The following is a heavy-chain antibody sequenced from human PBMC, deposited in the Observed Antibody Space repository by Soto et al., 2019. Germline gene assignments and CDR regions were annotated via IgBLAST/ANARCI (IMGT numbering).Heavy chain of an antibody. D-gene: IGHD6-19*01. CDR3: ARDSHVGSGWQLTADY. CDR2: IWYDGSNK. J-gene: IGHJ4*02. V-gene: IGHV3-33*01. Sequence: GSSLRLSCAASGFSFSSYGMHWVRQAPGKGLERVAVIWYDGSNKYYAECVKGRFTISRDNSKNTLYLQMNSLRAEDTAVYYCARDSHVGSGWQLTADYWGQGTLVTGSS. CDR1: GFSFSSYG.